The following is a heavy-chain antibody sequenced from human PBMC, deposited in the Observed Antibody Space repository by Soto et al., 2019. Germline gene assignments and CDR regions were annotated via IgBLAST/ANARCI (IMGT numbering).Heavy chain of an antibody. V-gene: IGHV4-61*01. J-gene: IGHJ4*02. CDR3: ARGRVAFDY. CDR2: INHSGTT. CDR1: GGSVSSGSYY. Sequence: PSETLSLTCTVSGGSVSSGSYYWSWIRQPPGKGLECIGEINHSGTTNYNPSLKSXVTLSVETSKNELSLKLTSVTAADTAVYYCARGRVAFDYWGQGSLVTVSS.